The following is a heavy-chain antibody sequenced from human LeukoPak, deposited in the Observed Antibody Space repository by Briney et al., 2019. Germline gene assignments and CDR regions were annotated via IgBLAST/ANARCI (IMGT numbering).Heavy chain of an antibody. CDR1: VFSLSTSGMC. D-gene: IGHD4-17*01. V-gene: IGHV2-70*11. CDR2: IDWDDDK. Sequence: SGPALVKPSQTLTLTCTFSVFSLSTSGMCVSWIRQPPGKALEWLARIDWDDDKYYSTSLKTRLTISKDTSKNQVVLTMTNMDPVDTATYYCARVQTTVTTSPEFYFDYWGQGTLVTVSS. J-gene: IGHJ4*02. CDR3: ARVQTTVTTSPEFYFDY.